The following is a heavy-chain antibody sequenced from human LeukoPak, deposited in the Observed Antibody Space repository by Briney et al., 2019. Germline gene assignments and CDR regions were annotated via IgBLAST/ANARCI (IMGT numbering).Heavy chain of an antibody. Sequence: GAPRIFCATSGPTFNKALMNLVRPASGKGAGLVGRIKSKTDGGTTDYAAPVKGRFTISRDDSKNTLYLQMNSLKTEDTAVYYCYWLDGYNYFDYWGQGTLVTVSS. J-gene: IGHJ4*02. CDR3: YWLDGYNYFDY. V-gene: IGHV3-15*07. CDR2: IKSKTDGGTT. CDR1: GPTFNKAL. D-gene: IGHD5-24*01.